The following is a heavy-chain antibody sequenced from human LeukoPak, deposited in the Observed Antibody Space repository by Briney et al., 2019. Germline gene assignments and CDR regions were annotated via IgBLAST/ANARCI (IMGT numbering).Heavy chain of an antibody. J-gene: IGHJ3*02. D-gene: IGHD6-13*01. V-gene: IGHV3-21*01. CDR1: GFTFSSYS. Sequence: GGSLRLSCAASGFTFSSYSMNWVRQAPGKGLEWVSSISSSSSYIYYADSVKGRFTISRDNAKNSLYLQMNSPRAEDTAVYYCARSTAAGAFDIWGQETMVTVSS. CDR3: ARSTAAGAFDI. CDR2: ISSSSSYI.